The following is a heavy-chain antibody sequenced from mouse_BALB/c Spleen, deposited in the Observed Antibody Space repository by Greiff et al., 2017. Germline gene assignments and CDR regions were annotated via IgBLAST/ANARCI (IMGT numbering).Heavy chain of an antibody. Sequence: EVQLQESGPGLVKPSQSLSLTCTVTGYSITSDYAWNWIRQFPGNKLEWMGYISYSGSTSYNPSLKSRISITRDTSKNQFFLQLNSVTTEDTATYYCYYPFAYWGQGTLVTVSA. CDR1: GYSITSDYA. J-gene: IGHJ3*01. CDR3: YYPFAY. CDR2: ISYSGST. V-gene: IGHV3-2*02. D-gene: IGHD1-1*02.